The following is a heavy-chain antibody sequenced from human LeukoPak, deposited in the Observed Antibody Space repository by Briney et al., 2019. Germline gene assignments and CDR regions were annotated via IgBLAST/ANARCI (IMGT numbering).Heavy chain of an antibody. CDR2: INPNSGGT. D-gene: IGHD5-12*01. J-gene: IGHJ3*02. CDR3: ARALVARSAFDI. CDR1: GYTFTGYY. Sequence: ASVKVSCKASGYTFTGYYMHWVRQAPGQGLEWMGWINPNSGGTNYAQKFQGRVTMTRDTSISTAYMELSRLRSDDTAVYCCARALVARSAFDIWGQGTMVTVSS. V-gene: IGHV1-2*02.